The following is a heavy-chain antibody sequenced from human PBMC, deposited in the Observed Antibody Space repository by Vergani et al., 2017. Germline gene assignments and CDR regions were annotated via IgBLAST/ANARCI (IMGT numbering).Heavy chain of an antibody. V-gene: IGHV3-23*04. CDR2: ISGSGGNT. D-gene: IGHD2-21*01. CDR3: AKARDPNCKGGNCYSYYYGLDL. Sequence: VHLVESGGGVVQPGRSLTLSCVASGFTFSSCAMTWVRLAPGKGLQWVSAISGSGGNTFYTDSVKGRFTISRDNSKDTLYLQMNSLRVEDTAIYYCAKARDPNCKGGNCYSYYYGLDLWGQGTTVTVSS. CDR1: GFTFSSCA. J-gene: IGHJ6*02.